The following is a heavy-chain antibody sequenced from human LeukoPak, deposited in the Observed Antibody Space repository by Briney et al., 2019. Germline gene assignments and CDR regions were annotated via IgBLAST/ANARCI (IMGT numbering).Heavy chain of an antibody. J-gene: IGHJ2*01. CDR2: ISGRDGST. CDR3: ARDPLAYWYFDL. V-gene: IGHV3-23*01. Sequence: GGSLRLSCAASGFTFSSYATSWVRQAPGKGLEWVSSISGRDGSTYYADSVKGRFTISRDNSKNTLYLQMNSLRAEDTAVYYCARDPLAYWYFDLWGRGTLVTVSS. D-gene: IGHD2-21*01. CDR1: GFTFSSYA.